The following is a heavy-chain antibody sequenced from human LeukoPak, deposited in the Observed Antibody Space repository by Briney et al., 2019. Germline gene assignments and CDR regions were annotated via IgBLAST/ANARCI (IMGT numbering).Heavy chain of an antibody. D-gene: IGHD4-17*01. CDR2: IYYSGST. J-gene: IGHJ4*02. CDR1: GGSISSSSYY. CDR3: ARLRYGQGAYRY. Sequence: PSETLSLTCTVSGGSISSSSYYWGWIRQPPGKGLEWIGSIYYSGSTYYNPSLKSRVTISVDTSKNQFSLKLSSVTAADTAVYYCARLRYGQGAYRYWGQGTLVTVSS. V-gene: IGHV4-39*01.